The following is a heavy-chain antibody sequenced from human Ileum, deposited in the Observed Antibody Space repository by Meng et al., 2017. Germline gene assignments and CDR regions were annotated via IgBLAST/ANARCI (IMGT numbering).Heavy chain of an antibody. D-gene: IGHD2-2*01. CDR3: ARASISVDRDRFYFNS. J-gene: IGHJ4*02. CDR1: GLSVSSNY. CDR2: ISSGGTLI. Sequence: VQVVESGGVLIQPGGSLRLSCAASGLSVSSNYMSWVRQAPGKGLEWVSSISSGGTLIEYVDSVKGRFTISRDNGKGSLYLQMNSLRAEDTAVYYCARASISVDRDRFYFNSWGQGALVTVSS. V-gene: IGHV3-21*02.